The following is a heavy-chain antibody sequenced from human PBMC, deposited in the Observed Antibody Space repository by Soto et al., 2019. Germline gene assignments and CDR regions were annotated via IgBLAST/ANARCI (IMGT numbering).Heavy chain of an antibody. CDR3: ARDKITGLFDY. CDR1: GGSFSGYS. Sequence: QVQLQQWGAGLLKPSETLSLTCAVYGGSFSGYSWTWIRQPPGTGLEWIGEINHTGSTTYNPSLKSRVTISVDTSKNQFSLKLTSVTAADTAVYYCARDKITGLFDYWGQGTLVTVPS. V-gene: IGHV4-34*01. CDR2: INHTGST. J-gene: IGHJ4*02. D-gene: IGHD2-8*02.